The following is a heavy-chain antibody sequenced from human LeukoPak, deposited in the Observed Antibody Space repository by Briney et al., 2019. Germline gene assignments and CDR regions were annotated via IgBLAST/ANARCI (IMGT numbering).Heavy chain of an antibody. CDR3: ARTFIVGATSGYYFDY. J-gene: IGHJ4*02. CDR2: INPSGGST. CDR1: GYTFTTYY. V-gene: IGHV1-46*01. Sequence: ASVTVSCKASGYTFTTYYIHWVRPAPGQGLEWMGIINPSGGSTRYTQKSQGRVTMTSDTSTSTVYMELSSLRSEDTAVYYCARTFIVGATSGYYFDYWDQGTPVTVSS. D-gene: IGHD1-26*01.